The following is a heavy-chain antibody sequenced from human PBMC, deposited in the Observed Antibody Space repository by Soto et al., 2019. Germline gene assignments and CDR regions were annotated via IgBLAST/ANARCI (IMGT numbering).Heavy chain of an antibody. J-gene: IGHJ4*02. V-gene: IGHV3-21*01. Sequence: EVQLVESGGGLVKPGGSLRLSCAASGFTFSSYFMNWVRQAPGKGLEWVSSISTSSSYIYYADSVKGRLTISRDNAKNSLYLQMNSLRAADTAVYYGASAATLWFGGSDYWGQGTLVTVSS. CDR2: ISTSSSYI. CDR1: GFTFSSYF. D-gene: IGHD3-10*01. CDR3: ASAATLWFGGSDY.